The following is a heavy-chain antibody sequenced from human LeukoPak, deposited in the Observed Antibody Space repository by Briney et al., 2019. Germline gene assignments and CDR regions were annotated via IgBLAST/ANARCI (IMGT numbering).Heavy chain of an antibody. V-gene: IGHV4-4*02. J-gene: IGHJ3*02. Sequence: PSETLSLTCTVSGGSISSGNWWNWVRQPPGKGLEWIGGMNHSGSTNYNPSLKSRVTISVEKSKNQFSLKLSSVTAADTAVYYCARGDTNRGGIYGYSDAFDIWGQGTMVTVSS. CDR3: ARGDTNRGGIYGYSDAFDI. CDR2: MNHSGST. CDR1: GGSISSGNW. D-gene: IGHD5-18*01.